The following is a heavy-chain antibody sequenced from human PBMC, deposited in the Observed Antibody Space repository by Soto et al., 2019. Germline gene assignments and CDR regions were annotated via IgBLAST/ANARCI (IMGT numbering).Heavy chain of an antibody. CDR2: IFHSGTT. Sequence: SETLSLTWALSGYSISSGSYWGWIRQPPGKGLEWLGSIFHSGTTYDNPSLKSRVTISVDMPKNQFSLKLTSVTAADTAVYYCARLLDDSRGYYYFDYWGQGTLVTVSS. CDR1: GYSISSGSY. D-gene: IGHD3-22*01. J-gene: IGHJ4*02. V-gene: IGHV4-38-2*01. CDR3: ARLLDDSRGYYYFDY.